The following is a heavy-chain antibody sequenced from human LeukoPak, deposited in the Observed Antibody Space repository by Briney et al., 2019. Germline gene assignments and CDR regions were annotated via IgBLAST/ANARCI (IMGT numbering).Heavy chain of an antibody. CDR3: ARDQDGYNSYFDY. V-gene: IGHV4-59*01. D-gene: IGHD5-24*01. CDR2: IYYSGST. Sequence: RPSETLSLTCTVSGGSISSYYWSWIRQPPGKGLEWIGYIYYSGSTNYNPSLKSRVTISVDTSKNQFSLKLSSVIAADTAVYYCARDQDGYNSYFDYWGQGTLVTVSS. J-gene: IGHJ4*02. CDR1: GGSISSYY.